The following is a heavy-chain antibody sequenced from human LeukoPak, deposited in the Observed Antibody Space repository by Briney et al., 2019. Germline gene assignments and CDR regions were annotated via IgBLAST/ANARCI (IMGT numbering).Heavy chain of an antibody. J-gene: IGHJ4*02. Sequence: GGSLRLSCAASGFTFSSCAMSWVRQAPGKGLEWVSAISGSGDSTYYADSVKGRFTISRDNSKNTLYLQMHSLRAEDTAVYYCAKAGAVVVVAAKYFDYWGQGTLVTVSS. CDR2: ISGSGDST. CDR3: AKAGAVVVVAAKYFDY. CDR1: GFTFSSCA. V-gene: IGHV3-23*01. D-gene: IGHD2-15*01.